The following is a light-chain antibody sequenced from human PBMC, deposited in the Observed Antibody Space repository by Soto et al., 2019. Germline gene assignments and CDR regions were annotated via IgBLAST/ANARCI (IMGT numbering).Light chain of an antibody. J-gene: IGKJ5*01. V-gene: IGKV3-11*01. CDR3: QHRMNWPLT. CDR2: DAS. CDR1: QTVSSY. Sequence: EIVLPQSPATLSLSPGERATLSCRASQTVSSYLLWYQQKRGQAPKLLIYDASNMATGIPARFSGSGSGTDFTLTISSLEPEDCAVYYCQHRMNWPLTFGQGTRLEIK.